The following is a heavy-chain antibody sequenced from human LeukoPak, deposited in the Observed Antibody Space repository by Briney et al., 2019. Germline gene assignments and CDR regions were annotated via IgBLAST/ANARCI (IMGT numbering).Heavy chain of an antibody. CDR2: IYYSGST. Sequence: SETLSLTCTVSGGSISSYYWSWIRQPPGKGLEWIGYIYYSGSTNYNPSLKSRVTISVDTSKNQFSLELSPVTAADTAVYYCARSPVTTGYYFDYWGQGTLVTVSS. V-gene: IGHV4-59*01. CDR1: GGSISSYY. J-gene: IGHJ4*02. D-gene: IGHD4-17*01. CDR3: ARSPVTTGYYFDY.